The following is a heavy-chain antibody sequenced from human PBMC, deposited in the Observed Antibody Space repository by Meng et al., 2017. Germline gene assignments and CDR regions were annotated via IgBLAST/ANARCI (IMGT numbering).Heavy chain of an antibody. CDR1: GFTVSSNY. D-gene: IGHD6-13*01. V-gene: IGHV3-66*01. CDR3: ARVQLAAAGPLGGYYYYGMDV. J-gene: IGHJ6*02. Sequence: GGSLRLSCAASGFTVSSNYMSWVRQAPGKGLEWVSVIYSGGSTYYADSVKGRFTISRDNSKNTLYLQMNSLRAEDTAVYYCARVQLAAAGPLGGYYYYGMDVWGQGTTVTVSS. CDR2: IYSGGST.